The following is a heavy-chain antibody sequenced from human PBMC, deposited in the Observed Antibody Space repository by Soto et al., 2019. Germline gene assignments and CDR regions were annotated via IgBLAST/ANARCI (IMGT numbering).Heavy chain of an antibody. Sequence: GASVKVSCKASGGTFSSYAISWVRQAPGQGLEWMGGIIPIFGTANYAQKFQERVTITGDVSTSTAYMELSSLRSEDTAMYYCAARTGYYTSYYYMDVWGKGTTVTVSS. V-gene: IGHV1-69*13. J-gene: IGHJ6*03. D-gene: IGHD3-9*01. CDR2: IIPIFGTA. CDR3: AARTGYYTSYYYMDV. CDR1: GGTFSSYA.